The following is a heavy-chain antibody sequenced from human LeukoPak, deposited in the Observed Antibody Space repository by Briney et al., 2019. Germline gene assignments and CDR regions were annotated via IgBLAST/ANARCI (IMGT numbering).Heavy chain of an antibody. CDR2: IYYSGIT. D-gene: IGHD3-10*01. J-gene: IGHJ5*02. Sequence: SETLSLTCTVSGGSISSYYWSWIRQPPGKGLGWIGYIYYSGITNYNPSLKSRVTISVDTSKDQFSLKLSSVTAADTAVYYCARDGANNWFDPWGQGTLVTVSS. CDR3: ARDGANNWFDP. CDR1: GGSISSYY. V-gene: IGHV4-59*01.